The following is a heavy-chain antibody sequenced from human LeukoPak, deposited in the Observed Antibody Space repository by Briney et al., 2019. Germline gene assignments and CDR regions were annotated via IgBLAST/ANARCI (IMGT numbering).Heavy chain of an antibody. V-gene: IGHV4-31*03. CDR2: IYYSGST. Sequence: PSETLSLTCTVSGGSISSGGYYWSWIRQHPGKGLEWIGYIYYSGSTYYNPSLKSRVTISVDTSKNQFSLKLSSVTAADTAVYYCARFGQIVGATWLDYWGQGTLVTVSS. J-gene: IGHJ4*02. D-gene: IGHD1-26*01. CDR1: GGSISSGGYY. CDR3: ARFGQIVGATWLDY.